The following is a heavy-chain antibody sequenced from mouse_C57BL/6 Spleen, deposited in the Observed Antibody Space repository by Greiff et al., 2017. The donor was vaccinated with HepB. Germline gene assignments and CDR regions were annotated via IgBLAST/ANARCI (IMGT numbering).Heavy chain of an antibody. D-gene: IGHD1-1*01. Sequence: VKLVESGAELAKPGASVKLSCKASGYTFTSYWMHWVKQRPGQGLEWIGYINPSSGYTKYNQKFKDKATLTADKSSSTAYMQLSSLTYEDSAVYYCASYYGSSRLGHYAMDYWGQGTSVTVSS. J-gene: IGHJ4*01. CDR3: ASYYGSSRLGHYAMDY. V-gene: IGHV1-7*01. CDR1: GYTFTSYW. CDR2: INPSSGYT.